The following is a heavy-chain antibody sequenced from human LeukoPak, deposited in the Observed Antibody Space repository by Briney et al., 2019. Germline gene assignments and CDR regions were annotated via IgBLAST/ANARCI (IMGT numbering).Heavy chain of an antibody. D-gene: IGHD6-13*01. Sequence: GGSLRLSCAASGFTFSSYSMNWVRQAPGKRLEWVSSISSSSSYIYYADSVKGRFTISRDNAKNSLYLQMNSLRAEDTAVYYCARGRSSCLDYWGQGTLVTVSS. CDR1: GFTFSSYS. V-gene: IGHV3-21*01. J-gene: IGHJ4*02. CDR2: ISSSSSYI. CDR3: ARGRSSCLDY.